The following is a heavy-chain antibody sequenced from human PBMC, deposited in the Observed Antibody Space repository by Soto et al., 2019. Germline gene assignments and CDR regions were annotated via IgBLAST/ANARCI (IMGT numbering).Heavy chain of an antibody. CDR3: ARRSSGWYFDY. Sequence: EVQLLESGGGLVQPGGSLRLSCAASGFSFSSNAMNWVRQAPGKGLEWVSVISGSGDSTYYADSVTGRFTISRDNSKNTLYLQLIRMRAEDTAVYYCARRSSGWYFDYWGQGTLVIVS. CDR1: GFSFSSNA. D-gene: IGHD6-19*01. CDR2: ISGSGDST. J-gene: IGHJ4*02. V-gene: IGHV3-23*01.